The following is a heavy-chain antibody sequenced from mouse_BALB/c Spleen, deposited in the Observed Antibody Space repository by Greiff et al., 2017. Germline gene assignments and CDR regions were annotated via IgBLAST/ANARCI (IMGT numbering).Heavy chain of an antibody. D-gene: IGHD1-1*01. V-gene: IGHV3-2*02. CDR3: ARSYYYGSSWNY. CDR1: GYSITSDYA. CDR2: ISYSGST. J-gene: IGHJ2*01. Sequence: EVKLMESGPGLVKPSQSLSLTCTVTGYSITSDYAWNWIRQFPGNKLEWMGYISYSGSTSYNPSLKSRISITRDTSKNQFFLQLNSVTTEDTATYYCARSYYYGSSWNYWGQGTTLTVSS.